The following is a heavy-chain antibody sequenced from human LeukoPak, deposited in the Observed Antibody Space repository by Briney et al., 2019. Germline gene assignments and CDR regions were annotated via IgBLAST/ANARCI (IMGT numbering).Heavy chain of an antibody. V-gene: IGHV1-46*01. CDR1: GYTFTHYY. D-gene: IGHD2-2*01. Sequence: ASVKVSCKASGYTFTHYYIHWVRQAPGQGLEWVGIINPSGGGTNYAQKFQGRVSMTRDTSTSTVYMELSSLRSEDTAVYYCARAGYCTSVTCYAYFDYWGQGTLVTVSS. J-gene: IGHJ4*02. CDR3: ARAGYCTSVTCYAYFDY. CDR2: INPSGGGT.